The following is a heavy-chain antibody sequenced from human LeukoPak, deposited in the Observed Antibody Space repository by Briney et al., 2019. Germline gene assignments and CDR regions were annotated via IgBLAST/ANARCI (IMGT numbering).Heavy chain of an antibody. Sequence: ASVKVSCKVSGYTLTELSMHWVRQAPGKGLEWMGGFDPEDGETTYAQKFQGRVTMTEDTSTDTANMELSSLRSEDTAVYYCATMTTVTSNWFDPWGQGTLVTVSS. J-gene: IGHJ5*02. CDR2: FDPEDGET. D-gene: IGHD4-11*01. V-gene: IGHV1-24*01. CDR3: ATMTTVTSNWFDP. CDR1: GYTLTELS.